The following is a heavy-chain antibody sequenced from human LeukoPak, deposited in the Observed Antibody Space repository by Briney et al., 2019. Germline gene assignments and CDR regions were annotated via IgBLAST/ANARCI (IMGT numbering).Heavy chain of an antibody. D-gene: IGHD3-10*01. V-gene: IGHV3-33*06. CDR1: GFTFSSYG. Sequence: GGSLRLSCAASGFTFSSYGMHWVRQGPGKGLGWVAVIWYDGSNKYYADSVKGRFTISRDNSKNTLYLQMNSLRAEDTAVYYCAKDPGRVRGVITYFDYWGQGTLVTVSS. CDR2: IWYDGSNK. J-gene: IGHJ4*02. CDR3: AKDPGRVRGVITYFDY.